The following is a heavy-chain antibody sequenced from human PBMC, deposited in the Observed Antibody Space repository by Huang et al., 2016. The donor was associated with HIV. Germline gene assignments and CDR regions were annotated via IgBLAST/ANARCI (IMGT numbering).Heavy chain of an antibody. Sequence: EVQLVESGGGLVQPGGSLRLSCAASGFSISSYWMHWVRQAPGKGLVLVSRSNSDGSSTSYADSVEGRFTISRDNAKNTLYLQMNSLRAEDTAVYYCARDPRIQSWLNFFDYWGQGTLVSVSS. CDR3: ARDPRIQSWLNFFDY. V-gene: IGHV3-74*01. J-gene: IGHJ4*02. CDR2: SNSDGSST. D-gene: IGHD3-22*01. CDR1: GFSISSYW.